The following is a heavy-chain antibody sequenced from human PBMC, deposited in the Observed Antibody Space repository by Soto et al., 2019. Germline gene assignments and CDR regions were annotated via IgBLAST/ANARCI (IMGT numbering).Heavy chain of an antibody. V-gene: IGHV4-34*01. CDR1: GGSFSGYY. CDR2: INHSGST. CDR3: VRMYYYYYYMDV. Sequence: QVQLQPWGAGLLKPSETLSLTCAVYGGSFSGYYWSWIRQPPGKGLEWIGEINHSGSTNYNPSLKIRVTISVASSMYHLSLKLSSVTAADTAVYYCVRMYYYYYYMDVWGNGSTYTVSS. J-gene: IGHJ6*03.